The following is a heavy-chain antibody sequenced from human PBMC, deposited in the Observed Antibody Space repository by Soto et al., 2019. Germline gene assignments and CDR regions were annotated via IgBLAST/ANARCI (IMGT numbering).Heavy chain of an antibody. J-gene: IGHJ5*02. CDR2: IYYSGST. CDR1: GGSISSGGYY. D-gene: IGHD6-6*01. V-gene: IGHV4-31*03. CDR3: ARAGHSSSSEGANWFDP. Sequence: SETLSLTCTVSGGSISSGGYYWTWIRQHPGKGLEWIGYIYYSGSTYYNPSLKSRVTISVDTSKNQFSLNLRSVTAADTAVYYCARAGHSSSSEGANWFDPWGQGTLVTVSS.